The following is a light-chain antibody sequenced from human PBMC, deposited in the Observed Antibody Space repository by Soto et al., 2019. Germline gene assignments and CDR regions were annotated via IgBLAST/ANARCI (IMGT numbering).Light chain of an antibody. CDR3: QQYGSSPRT. Sequence: EIVMTQSPATLSVSPGERATLSCRASQSVRSNLAWYQQKPGQAPRLLIHGASSRATGIPDRFSGSGSETEFTLTISRLEPEDFAVYYCQQYGSSPRTFGQGTKVDIK. CDR1: QSVRSN. V-gene: IGKV3-15*01. J-gene: IGKJ1*01. CDR2: GAS.